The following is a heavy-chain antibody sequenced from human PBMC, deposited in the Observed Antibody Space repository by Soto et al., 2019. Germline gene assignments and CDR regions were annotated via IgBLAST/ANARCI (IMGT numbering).Heavy chain of an antibody. D-gene: IGHD1-7*01. CDR3: ARELELPPRIDY. CDR2: ISSSGSTI. J-gene: IGHJ4*02. Sequence: GGSLRLSCAASGFTFSSYEMNWVRQAPGKGLEWVSYISSSGSTIYYADSVKGRFTISRDNAKNSLYLQMNSLRAEDTAVYYCARELELPPRIDYWGQGTLVTAPQ. V-gene: IGHV3-48*03. CDR1: GFTFSSYE.